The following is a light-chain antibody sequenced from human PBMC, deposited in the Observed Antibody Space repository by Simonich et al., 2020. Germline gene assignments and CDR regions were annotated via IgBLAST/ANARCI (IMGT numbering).Light chain of an antibody. V-gene: IGKV3-15*01. CDR3: QQYNNWPRT. Sequence: EIVMTQSPATLSVSPGERATLSCRASQSFSSHLAWYQQKPGQAPSLLIYGASTRATGIPARFSGSGSGTEFTLTISSMQSEDFAVYYCQQYNNWPRTFGQGTKVEIK. CDR2: GAS. J-gene: IGKJ1*01. CDR1: QSFSSH.